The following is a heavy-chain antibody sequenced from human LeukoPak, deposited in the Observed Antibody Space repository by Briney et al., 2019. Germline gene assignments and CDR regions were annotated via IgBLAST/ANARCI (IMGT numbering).Heavy chain of an antibody. J-gene: IGHJ4*02. Sequence: HVASVKVSCKASGYTFTSYDINWVRQATGQGLEWMGWMNPNSGNTGYAQKFQGRVTMTRNTSISTAYMELSSLRSEDTAVYYRARGGDSGSYYAPGYWGQGTLVTVSS. D-gene: IGHD1-26*01. CDR2: MNPNSGNT. CDR1: GYTFTSYD. CDR3: ARGGDSGSYYAPGY. V-gene: IGHV1-8*01.